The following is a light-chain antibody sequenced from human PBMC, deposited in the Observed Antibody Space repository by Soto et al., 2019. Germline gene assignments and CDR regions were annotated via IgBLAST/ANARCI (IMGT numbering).Light chain of an antibody. J-gene: IGKJ1*01. V-gene: IGKV3-11*01. Sequence: EIVLTQSPATLSLSPGERATLSCRASQSVSTYLAWYQQKPGQAPRLLIYDASKRATGIPARFSGSGSGTDSNLTITSREPEDVGFYDCQQRNSRTPPWTFGQGTKVDIK. CDR1: QSVSTY. CDR3: QQRNSRTPPWT. CDR2: DAS.